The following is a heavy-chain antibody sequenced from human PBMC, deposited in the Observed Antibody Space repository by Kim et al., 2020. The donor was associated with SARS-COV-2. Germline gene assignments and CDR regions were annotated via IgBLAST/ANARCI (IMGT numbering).Heavy chain of an antibody. CDR1: GFTFDDYT. Sequence: GGSLRLSCAASGFTFDDYTMHWVRQAPGKGLEWVSLISWDGGSTYYADSVKGRFTISRDNSKNSLYLQMNSLRTEDTALYYCAKDAGSTDYFDYWGQGTLVTVSS. CDR2: ISWDGGST. V-gene: IGHV3-43*01. CDR3: AKDAGSTDYFDY. D-gene: IGHD1-1*01. J-gene: IGHJ4*02.